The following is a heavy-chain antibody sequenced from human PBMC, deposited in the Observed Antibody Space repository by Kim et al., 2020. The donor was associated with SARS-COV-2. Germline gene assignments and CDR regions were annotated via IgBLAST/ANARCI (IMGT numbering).Heavy chain of an antibody. CDR3: ARETHDYSNYKTSLGMDV. V-gene: IGHV3-33*01. CDR1: GFTFSSYG. Sequence: GGSLRLSCAASGFTFSSYGMHWVRQAPGKGLEWVAVIWYDGSNKYYADSVKGRFTISRDNSKNTLYLQMNSLRAEDTAVYYCARETHDYSNYKTSLGMDVWGQGTTVTVSS. J-gene: IGHJ6*02. CDR2: IWYDGSNK. D-gene: IGHD4-4*01.